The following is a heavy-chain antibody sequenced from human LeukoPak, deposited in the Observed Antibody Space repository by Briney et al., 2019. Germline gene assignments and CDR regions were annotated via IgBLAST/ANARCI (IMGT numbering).Heavy chain of an antibody. CDR1: GFTVSSNY. Sequence: GGSLRLSCAASGFTVSSNYMSWVRRAPGKGLEWVSVIYSGGSTYYADSVKGRFTISRDNSKNTLYLQMNSLRAEDTAVYYCARESEAVASDAFDIWGQGTMVTVSS. CDR3: ARESEAVASDAFDI. J-gene: IGHJ3*02. CDR2: IYSGGST. V-gene: IGHV3-66*01. D-gene: IGHD6-19*01.